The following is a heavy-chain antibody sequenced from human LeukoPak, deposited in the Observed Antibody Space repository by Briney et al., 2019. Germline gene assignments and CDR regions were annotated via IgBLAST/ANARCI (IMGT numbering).Heavy chain of an antibody. J-gene: IGHJ6*02. V-gene: IGHV4-39*07. D-gene: IGHD3-10*01. CDR3: ARDSMVRGLAGMDV. Sequence: SETLSLTCNVSGGSISSSSYYWGWIRQPPGKGLEWIGSIYYSGGTYYNPSLKSRVTISVDTSKSQFSLRLNSVTAADTAVYYCARDSMVRGLAGMDVWGQGTTVTVSS. CDR2: IYYSGGT. CDR1: GGSISSSSYY.